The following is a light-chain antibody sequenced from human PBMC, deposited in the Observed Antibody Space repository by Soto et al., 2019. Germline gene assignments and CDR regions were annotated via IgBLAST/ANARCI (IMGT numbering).Light chain of an antibody. CDR3: QQYVRSPYT. V-gene: IGKV3-20*01. CDR2: GAS. J-gene: IGKJ2*01. Sequence: EIVLTQSPGTLSLSPGERATLSCRASQSVSSSYLAWFQQKPGQAPRLLIYGASSRATGIPDRFTGSGSGTDFTLTISRLEPEDFAVYYCQQYVRSPYTFGQGTKLEIK. CDR1: QSVSSSY.